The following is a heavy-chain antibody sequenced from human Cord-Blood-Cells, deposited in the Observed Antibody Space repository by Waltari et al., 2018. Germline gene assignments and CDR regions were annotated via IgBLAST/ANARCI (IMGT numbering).Heavy chain of an antibody. J-gene: IGHJ3*02. V-gene: IGHV1-69*01. CDR1: GGTFSSYA. CDR2: IIPIVGTA. Sequence: QVQLVQSGAEVKKPGSSVKVSCKASGGTFSSYAISWVRQAPGQGLEWMGGIIPIVGTANYAQKFQGRVTITADESTSTAYMELSSLRSEDTAVYYCARDQVWSSSYHPGRDAFDIWGQGTMVTVSS. CDR3: ARDQVWSSSYHPGRDAFDI. D-gene: IGHD6-6*01.